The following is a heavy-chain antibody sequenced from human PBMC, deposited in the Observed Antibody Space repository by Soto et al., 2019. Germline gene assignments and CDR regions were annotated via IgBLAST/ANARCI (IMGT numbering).Heavy chain of an antibody. CDR3: ARGYYDSRGQSNTFDI. D-gene: IGHD3-22*01. CDR2: VYYSGST. J-gene: IGHJ3*02. CDR1: GASISSSY. Sequence: SETLSLTCTVSGASISSSYWSWIRQSPGKGLEWIGYVYYSGSTNYNPSLKSRVTISVDTSKNQFSLKLSSVTAADTAVYYCARGYYDSRGQSNTFDIWGQGTMVTVSS. V-gene: IGHV4-59*01.